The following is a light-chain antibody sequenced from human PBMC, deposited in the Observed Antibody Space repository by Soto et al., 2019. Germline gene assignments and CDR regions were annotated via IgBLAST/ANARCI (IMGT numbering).Light chain of an antibody. CDR3: QQYNSYWT. J-gene: IGKJ1*01. V-gene: IGKV1-5*01. CDR1: QSISSW. Sequence: KMNQSPSTLSASIGDRVTITCRASQSISSWLAWYQQKPGKAPKLLIYDASSLESGVPSRFSGSGSGTEFTLTISSLQPDDFATYYCQQYNSYWTFGQGTNVDVK. CDR2: DAS.